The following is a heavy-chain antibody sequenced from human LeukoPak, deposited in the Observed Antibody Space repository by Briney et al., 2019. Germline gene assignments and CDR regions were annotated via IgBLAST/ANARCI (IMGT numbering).Heavy chain of an antibody. Sequence: PGGSLRLSCAASGFTFSSYAMHWVRQAPGKGLEWVAVISYDGSNKYYADSVKGRFTISRDNSKNTLYLQMNSLRAEDTAVYYCARGVESFVVVVAASDYWGQGTLVTVSS. J-gene: IGHJ4*02. CDR2: ISYDGSNK. CDR3: ARGVESFVVVVAASDY. D-gene: IGHD2-15*01. CDR1: GFTFSSYA. V-gene: IGHV3-30-3*01.